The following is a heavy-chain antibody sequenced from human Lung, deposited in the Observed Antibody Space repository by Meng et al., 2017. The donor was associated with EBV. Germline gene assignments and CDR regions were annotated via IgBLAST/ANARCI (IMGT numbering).Heavy chain of an antibody. CDR3: SRDLAGSDDY. Sequence: VESGGALFQPGGSLRLSCAASEFTFSSYWMHWVRQAPGEGLVWFSRINEDGATTTYADSVKGRFTISRDNAKNTLYLQMNSLRAEDTAVYYCSRDLAGSDDYWGQGTLVTVSS. D-gene: IGHD1-14*01. V-gene: IGHV3-74*03. J-gene: IGHJ4*02. CDR2: INEDGATT. CDR1: EFTFSSYW.